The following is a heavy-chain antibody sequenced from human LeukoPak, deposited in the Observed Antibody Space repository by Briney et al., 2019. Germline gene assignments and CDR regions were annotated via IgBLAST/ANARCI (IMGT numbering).Heavy chain of an antibody. CDR1: GFTFSSYS. J-gene: IGHJ4*02. V-gene: IGHV3-21*01. CDR3: RATVGGGSFRDY. D-gene: IGHD3-16*01. Sequence: RSGGSLRLSCAASGFTFSSYSMNWVRQAPGKGLEWVSSISSSSSYIYYADSVKGRFTISRDNAKNSLYLQMNSLRAEDTAVYYCRATVGGGSFRDYWGQGTLVTVSS. CDR2: ISSSSSYI.